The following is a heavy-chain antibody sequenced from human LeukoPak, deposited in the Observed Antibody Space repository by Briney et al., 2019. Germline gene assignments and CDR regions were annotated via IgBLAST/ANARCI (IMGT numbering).Heavy chain of an antibody. V-gene: IGHV1-18*01. J-gene: IGHJ6*02. CDR3: ARDGVVTATLYYYYGMDV. CDR2: ISAYNGNT. CDR1: GYTFTSYG. D-gene: IGHD2-21*02. Sequence: ASVKVSCKASGYTFTSYGISWVRQAPGQGLEWMGWISAYNGNTNYAQKLQGRATMTTDTSTSTAYMELRSLRSDDTAVYYCARDGVVTATLYYYYGMDVWGQGTTVTVSS.